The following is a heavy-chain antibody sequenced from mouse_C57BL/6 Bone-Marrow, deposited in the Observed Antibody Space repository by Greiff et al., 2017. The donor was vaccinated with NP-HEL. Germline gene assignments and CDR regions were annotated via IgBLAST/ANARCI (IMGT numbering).Heavy chain of an antibody. CDR1: GYTFTSYW. J-gene: IGHJ1*03. CDR2: IDPSDSYT. CDR3: ANRGPNYYGSSWWYFDV. D-gene: IGHD1-1*01. Sequence: VQLQQSGAELVMPGASVKLSCKASGYTFTSYWMHWVKQRPGQGLEWIGEIDPSDSYTNYNQKFKGKSTLTVDKSSSTAYMQLSSLTSEDSAVYYCANRGPNYYGSSWWYFDVWGTGTTVTVSS. V-gene: IGHV1-69*01.